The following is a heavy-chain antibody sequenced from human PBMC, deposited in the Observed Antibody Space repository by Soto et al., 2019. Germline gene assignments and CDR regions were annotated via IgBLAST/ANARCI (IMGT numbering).Heavy chain of an antibody. Sequence: SETLSLTCTVSGGSISSYYWIWIRQPPGKGLEWIGYIYYSGSTNYNPSLKSRVTISVDTSKNQFSLKLSSVTAADTAVYYCAGYCSSTSCWGRWFDPWGQGTLVTVSS. J-gene: IGHJ5*02. D-gene: IGHD2-2*01. CDR2: IYYSGST. CDR1: GGSISSYY. V-gene: IGHV4-59*01. CDR3: AGYCSSTSCWGRWFDP.